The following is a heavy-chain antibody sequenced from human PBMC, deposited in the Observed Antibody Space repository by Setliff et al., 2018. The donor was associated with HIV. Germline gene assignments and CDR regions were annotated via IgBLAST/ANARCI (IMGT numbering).Heavy chain of an antibody. CDR3: VREVRAAYKGPLWFGQSDPRPDTFDI. J-gene: IGHJ3*02. Sequence: ASVKVSCKASGYTFTSYYIHWVRQAPGQGLEWMGWINPYSGGTNYAQNFQGWVTMTRDTSITTAYMELSRLASDDTALYFCVREVRAAYKGPLWFGQSDPRPDTFDIWGQGTMVTVSS. D-gene: IGHD3-10*01. CDR1: GYTFTSYY. V-gene: IGHV1-2*04. CDR2: INPYSGGT.